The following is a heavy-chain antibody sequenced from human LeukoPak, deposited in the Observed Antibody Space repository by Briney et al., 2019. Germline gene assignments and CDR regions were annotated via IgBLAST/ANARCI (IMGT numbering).Heavy chain of an antibody. CDR2: IYPDDSDT. CDR1: GYGFTSYW. Sequence: GESLQISFKGSGYGFTSYWIGWVRQMPGKGREGMGLIYPDDSDTRYSPPFQGQVTISADKSISTAYLQWSSLKASDTAMYYCAIGGDSTTSCYRCFDYWGQGTLVTVSS. V-gene: IGHV5-51*01. J-gene: IGHJ4*02. CDR3: AIGGDSTTSCYRCFDY. D-gene: IGHD2-2*02.